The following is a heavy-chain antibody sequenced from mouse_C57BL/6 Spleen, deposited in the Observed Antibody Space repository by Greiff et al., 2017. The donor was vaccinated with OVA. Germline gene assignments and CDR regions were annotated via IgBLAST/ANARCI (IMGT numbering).Heavy chain of an antibody. CDR3: ARSDGTPFAY. CDR1: GYTFTDYN. CDR2: INPNNGGT. Sequence: VQLKESGPELVKPGASVKIPCKASGYTFTDYNMDWVKQSHGKSLEWIGDINPNNGGTIYNQKFKGKATLTVDKSSSTAYMELRSLTSEDTAVYYCARSDGTPFAYWGQGTLVTVSA. D-gene: IGHD2-1*01. V-gene: IGHV1-18*01. J-gene: IGHJ3*01.